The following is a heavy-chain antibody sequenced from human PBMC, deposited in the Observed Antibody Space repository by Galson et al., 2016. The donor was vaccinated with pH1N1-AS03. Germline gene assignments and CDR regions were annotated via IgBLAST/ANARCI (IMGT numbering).Heavy chain of an antibody. J-gene: IGHJ4*02. CDR2: VHYSGTT. CDR3: ASAGYHTPGYHS. D-gene: IGHD3-16*02. CDR1: GGSMTSPDW. V-gene: IGHV4-4*01. Sequence: ETLSLTCAVSGGSMTSPDWWTWVRQPPGKGLEWVGEVHYSGTTSYNPSLNSRVTMSIDKSNNQFSLNLGSVTAADTAVYFCASAGYHTPGYHSWGQGALVTVSS.